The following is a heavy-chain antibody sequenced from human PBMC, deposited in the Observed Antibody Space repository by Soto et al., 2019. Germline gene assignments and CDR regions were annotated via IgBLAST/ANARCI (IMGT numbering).Heavy chain of an antibody. CDR3: ARDRYDSSGYEAPFDY. D-gene: IGHD3-22*01. Sequence: EVQLVESGGGLVQPGGSLRLSCAASGFTFSSYSMNWVRQAPGKGLEWVSYISSSSSTIYYADSVKGRFTISRDNAKNAMYLQMNSLRDEEPAVYYCARDRYDSSGYEAPFDYWGQGTLVTVSS. J-gene: IGHJ4*02. V-gene: IGHV3-48*02. CDR2: ISSSSSTI. CDR1: GFTFSSYS.